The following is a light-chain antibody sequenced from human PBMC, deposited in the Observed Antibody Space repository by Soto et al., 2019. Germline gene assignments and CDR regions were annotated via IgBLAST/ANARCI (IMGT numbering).Light chain of an antibody. V-gene: IGKV1-27*01. CDR3: QKYNSAPKT. J-gene: IGKJ1*01. Sequence: DIQMTQSPSSLSASVGDRVTITCRASQGISNYLAWYQQKPGKVPKLLIYAASTLHSGVPSRFSGSGSRTDVTLTISSLQPEDVATYYCQKYNSAPKTFGQVTKVEIK. CDR2: AAS. CDR1: QGISNY.